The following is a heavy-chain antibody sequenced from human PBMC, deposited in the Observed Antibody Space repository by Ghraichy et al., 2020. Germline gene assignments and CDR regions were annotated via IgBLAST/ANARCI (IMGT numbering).Heavy chain of an antibody. D-gene: IGHD6-19*01. V-gene: IGHV3-30-3*01. CDR2: ISYDGSNK. CDR1: GFTFSSYA. J-gene: IGHJ6*03. Sequence: GGSLRLSCAASGFTFSSYAMHWVRQAPGKGLEWVAVISYDGSNKYYADSVKGRFTISRDNSKNTLYLQMNSLRAEDTAVYYCARDAKSVHGSGGLYYYYYMDVWGKGTTVTVSS. CDR3: ARDAKSVHGSGGLYYYYYMDV.